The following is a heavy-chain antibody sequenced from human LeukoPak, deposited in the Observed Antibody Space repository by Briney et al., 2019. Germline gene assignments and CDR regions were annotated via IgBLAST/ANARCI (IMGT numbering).Heavy chain of an antibody. V-gene: IGHV1-2*02. D-gene: IGHD3-3*01. Sequence: ASVKVSCKASGYTFTSYYMHWVRQAPGQGLEWMGWINPNSGGANYAQKFQGRVTMTRDTSISTAYMELSRLRSDDTAVYYCARGNYDFWSGYAPPYYYYYYMDVWGKGTTVTVSS. CDR3: ARGNYDFWSGYAPPYYYYYYMDV. J-gene: IGHJ6*03. CDR1: GYTFTSYY. CDR2: INPNSGGA.